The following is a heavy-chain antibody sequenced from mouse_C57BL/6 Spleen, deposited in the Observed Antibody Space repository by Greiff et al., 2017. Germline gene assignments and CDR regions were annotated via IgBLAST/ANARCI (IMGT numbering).Heavy chain of an antibody. V-gene: IGHV14-2*01. J-gene: IGHJ2*01. Sequence: EVQLQQSGAELVKPGASVKLSCTASGFNIKDYYMHWVKQRTEQGLEWIGRIDPEDGETKYAQKFQGKATITADTSSNTAYLQLSSLTSEDTAVDYCARTDYYGSSPDYWGQGTTLTVSS. CDR2: IDPEDGET. CDR3: ARTDYYGSSPDY. CDR1: GFNIKDYY. D-gene: IGHD1-1*01.